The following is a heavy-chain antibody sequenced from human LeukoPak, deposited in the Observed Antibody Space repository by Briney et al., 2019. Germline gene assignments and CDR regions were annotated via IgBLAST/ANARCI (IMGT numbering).Heavy chain of an antibody. J-gene: IGHJ4*02. D-gene: IGHD1-1*01. V-gene: IGHV4-39*02. CDR3: ATVTDQLDY. CDR1: GGSISSSRYY. Sequence: SETLSLTCTVSGGSISSSRYYWGWIRQPPGKGLEWIGSMYYSGSTYYNPSLKSRVTISVDTSRNHSSLKLSSVTAADTAVYYCATVTDQLDYWGQGTLVTVSS. CDR2: MYYSGST.